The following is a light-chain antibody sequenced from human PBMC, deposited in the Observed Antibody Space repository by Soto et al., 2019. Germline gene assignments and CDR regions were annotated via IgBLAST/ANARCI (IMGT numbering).Light chain of an antibody. CDR1: QGIRNR. CDR3: QQYDSYLWT. J-gene: IGKJ1*01. Sequence: DIQMTQSPSTLSASVGDRVTITCRASQGIRNRLAWYQHRAGKAPKLLIYDASSVESGVPSRFSGSGSGTEFTLTISSLQTDDFATYYWQQYDSYLWTFGQGTRVEI. CDR2: DAS. V-gene: IGKV1-5*01.